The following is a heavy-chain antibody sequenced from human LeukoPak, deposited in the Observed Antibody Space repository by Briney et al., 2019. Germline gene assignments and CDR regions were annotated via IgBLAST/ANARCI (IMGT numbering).Heavy chain of an antibody. D-gene: IGHD1-26*01. V-gene: IGHV3-23*01. Sequence: PGGSLRLSCAASGFTFRSYGMSWVRQAPGKGLEWVSAISGSGSSTYYADSVKGRFTISRDKSKNTLYLQMNSLKTEDTAVYYCTTDGVGVEGATYDNWGQGTLVSVSS. J-gene: IGHJ4*02. CDR2: ISGSGSST. CDR3: TTDGVGVEGATYDN. CDR1: GFTFRSYG.